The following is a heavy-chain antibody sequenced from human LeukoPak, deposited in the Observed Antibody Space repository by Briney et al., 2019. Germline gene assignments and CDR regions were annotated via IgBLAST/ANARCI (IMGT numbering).Heavy chain of an antibody. CDR1: GFTFSSYA. CDR3: ARAGRGVTMVRGVITPNWFDP. CDR2: ISGSGGST. Sequence: PGGSLRLSCAASGFTFSSYAMSWVRQAPGKGLEWVSAISGSGGSTYYADSVKGRFTISRDNAKNSLYLQMNSLRAEDTAVYYCARAGRGVTMVRGVITPNWFDPWGQGTLVTVSS. V-gene: IGHV3-23*01. D-gene: IGHD3-10*01. J-gene: IGHJ5*02.